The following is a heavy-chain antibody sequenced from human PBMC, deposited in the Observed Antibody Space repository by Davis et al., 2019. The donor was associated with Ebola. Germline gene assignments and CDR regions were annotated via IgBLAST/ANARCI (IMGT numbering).Heavy chain of an antibody. CDR1: GFTFANAW. CDR2: IKSKTDGETT. V-gene: IGHV3-15*01. J-gene: IGHJ1*01. CDR3: ATGGEYFQY. Sequence: GESLKISCAASGFTFANAWMTWVRQAPGKGLEWVGRIKSKTDGETTEYAAPVKGRFTISRDDSKKTLDLQMNSLKTEDTAVYYRATGGEYFQYWGQGTVVTVSS.